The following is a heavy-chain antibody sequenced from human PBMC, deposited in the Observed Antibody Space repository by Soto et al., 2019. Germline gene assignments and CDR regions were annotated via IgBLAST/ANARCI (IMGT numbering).Heavy chain of an antibody. V-gene: IGHV3-23*01. CDR1: GFTFSSYA. J-gene: IGHJ5*02. Sequence: TGGSLRLSCAASGFTFSSYAMSWVRQAPGKGLEWVSAISGSGGSTYYADSVKGRFTISRDNSKNTLYLQMNSLRAEDTAVYYCAKEGNYYDSSGYYPPGWFDPWGQGTLVTVSS. CDR3: AKEGNYYDSSGYYPPGWFDP. CDR2: ISGSGGST. D-gene: IGHD3-22*01.